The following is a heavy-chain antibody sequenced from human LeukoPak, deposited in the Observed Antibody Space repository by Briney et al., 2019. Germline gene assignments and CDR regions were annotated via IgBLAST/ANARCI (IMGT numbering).Heavy chain of an antibody. D-gene: IGHD6-19*01. Sequence: EGSLRLSCAASGFTFSSYSMNWVRQAPGKGLEWVSSISSSSSYIYYADSVKGRFTISRDNAKNSLYLQMNSLRAEDTAVYYCARVYSSGWYRVDYFDYWGQGTLVTVSS. CDR2: ISSSSSYI. CDR3: ARVYSSGWYRVDYFDY. V-gene: IGHV3-21*01. CDR1: GFTFSSYS. J-gene: IGHJ4*02.